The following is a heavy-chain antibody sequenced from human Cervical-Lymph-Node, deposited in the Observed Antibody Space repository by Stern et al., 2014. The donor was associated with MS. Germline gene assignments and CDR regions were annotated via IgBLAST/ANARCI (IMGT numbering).Heavy chain of an antibody. CDR3: ARAYTSGWLDH. Sequence: QVQLVQSGAEVKKPGSSVKVSCKVSGGTFSNYAIAWVRQAPGQGLEWMGGIIPVFGTEDYEQKFQGRLTITADESTRTSYMELDSLRAEDTALYYCARAYTSGWLDHWGQGTLVTVSS. CDR1: GGTFSNYA. V-gene: IGHV1-69*01. J-gene: IGHJ4*02. D-gene: IGHD6-19*01. CDR2: IIPVFGTE.